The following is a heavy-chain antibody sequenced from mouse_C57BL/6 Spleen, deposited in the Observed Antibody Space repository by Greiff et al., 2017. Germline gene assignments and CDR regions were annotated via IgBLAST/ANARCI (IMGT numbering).Heavy chain of an antibody. CDR3: ARVDYYDYDGGAMDY. J-gene: IGHJ4*01. CDR2: INPNNGGT. Sequence: VQLKESGPELVKPGASVKMSCKASGYTFTDYNMHWVKQSHGKSLEWIGYINPNNGGTSYNQKFKGKATLTVNKSSSTAYMELRSLTSEDSAVYYCARVDYYDYDGGAMDYWGQGTSVTVSS. V-gene: IGHV1-22*01. D-gene: IGHD2-4*01. CDR1: GYTFTDYN.